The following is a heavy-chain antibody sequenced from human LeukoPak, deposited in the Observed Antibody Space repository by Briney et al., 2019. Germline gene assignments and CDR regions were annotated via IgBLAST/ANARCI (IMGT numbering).Heavy chain of an antibody. Sequence: ASVKVSCKASGGTFSSYAISWVRKAPGQGLEWMGGIIPIFGTANYAQKFQGRVTITADKSTSTAYMELSSLRSEDTAVYYCASGDYDYVWGSYRDVDYWGQGTLVTVSS. CDR3: ASGDYDYVWGSYRDVDY. J-gene: IGHJ4*02. CDR2: IIPIFGTA. D-gene: IGHD3-16*02. V-gene: IGHV1-69*06. CDR1: GGTFSSYA.